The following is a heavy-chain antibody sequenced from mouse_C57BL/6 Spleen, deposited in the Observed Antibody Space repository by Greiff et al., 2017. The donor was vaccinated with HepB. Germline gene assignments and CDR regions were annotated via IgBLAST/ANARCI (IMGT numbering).Heavy chain of an antibody. CDR3: ARIDDYSWFAY. D-gene: IGHD2-3*01. CDR1: GYTFTSYW. Sequence: QVQLQQSGAELVKPGASVKLSCKASGYTFTSYWMQWVKQRPGQGLEWIGEIDPSDSYTNYNQKFKGKATLTVDTSSSTAYMQLSILTSEDSAVYYCARIDDYSWFAYWGQGTLVTVSA. CDR2: IDPSDSYT. V-gene: IGHV1-50*01. J-gene: IGHJ3*01.